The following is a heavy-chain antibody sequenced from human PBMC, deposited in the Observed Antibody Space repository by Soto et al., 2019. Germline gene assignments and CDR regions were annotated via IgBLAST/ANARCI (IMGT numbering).Heavy chain of an antibody. Sequence: QVHLVQSGAEVEKPGASVKVSCKGSGYAFTTYGITWVRQAPGQGLEWMGWISAHNGNTNYAQKLQGRVTVTRDPSTSTAYMELRSRRSDDTAVYYWARGRYGDYWGQGALVTVSS. D-gene: IGHD1-1*01. CDR1: GYAFTTYG. CDR2: ISAHNGNT. CDR3: ARGRYGDY. V-gene: IGHV1-18*01. J-gene: IGHJ4*02.